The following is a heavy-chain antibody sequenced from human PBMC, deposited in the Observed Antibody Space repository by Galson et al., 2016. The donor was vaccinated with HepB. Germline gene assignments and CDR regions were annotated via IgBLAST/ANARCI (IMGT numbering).Heavy chain of an antibody. CDR1: GITFRSYT. D-gene: IGHD1-7*01. CDR3: ARRRGTGTIDY. CDR2: ISYDGSNQ. V-gene: IGHV3-30*03. J-gene: IGHJ4*02. Sequence: SLRLSCAVSGITFRSYTMNWVRQAPGKGLEWVAVISYDGSNQYYVDSVKGRFTISRDNSKNTLYLQMNSLRTEDTAVYYCARRRGTGTIDYWGQGTLVTVSS.